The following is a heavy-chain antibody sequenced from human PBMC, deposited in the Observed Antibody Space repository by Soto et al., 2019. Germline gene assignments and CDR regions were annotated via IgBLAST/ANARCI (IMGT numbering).Heavy chain of an antibody. J-gene: IGHJ4*02. CDR1: GGSISSGDYY. V-gene: IGHV4-30-4*01. CDR2: ISYNGIT. D-gene: IGHD1-26*01. Sequence: QVQLQESGPGLVKPSQTLSLTCTVSGGSISSGDYYWTWSRQPPGKGLEYIGYISYNGITYYNPSLASRLTISAVTSKNQFSLKLSSVTAAGTAVYYCAGDHGKKRRWVCWGQGTLVTVSS. CDR3: AGDHGKKRRWVC.